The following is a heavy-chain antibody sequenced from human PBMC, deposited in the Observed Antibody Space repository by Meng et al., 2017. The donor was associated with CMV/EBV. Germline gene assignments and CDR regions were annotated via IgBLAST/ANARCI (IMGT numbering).Heavy chain of an antibody. CDR1: GFTASYNY. CDR3: ARRGVTTKEFDY. Sequence: GASLEISCASSGFTASYNYMCGGRQAGGKRLEWVSVYYSGGNTYYADSVKGRFTISRDNSKNTPYLQMNSLRAEDTAVYYCARRGVTTKEFDYWGQGTLVTVSS. CDR2: YYSGGNT. D-gene: IGHD4-17*01. J-gene: IGHJ4*02. V-gene: IGHV3-53*01.